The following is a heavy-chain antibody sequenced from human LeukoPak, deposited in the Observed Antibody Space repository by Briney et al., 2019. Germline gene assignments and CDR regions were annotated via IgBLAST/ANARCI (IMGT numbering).Heavy chain of an antibody. J-gene: IGHJ5*02. CDR3: VQNQGYCSGGTCSFRFDP. Sequence: ASETLSLTCTVSGASIRSCYWSWIRQSPGKGLEWIGHIYYSGSTNYNPSLKSRVTISLDTSKNQFSLKLSSLTAADTAVYYCVQNQGYCSGGTCSFRFDPWGQGTLVTVSS. CDR2: IYYSGST. V-gene: IGHV4-59*01. D-gene: IGHD2-15*01. CDR1: GASIRSCY.